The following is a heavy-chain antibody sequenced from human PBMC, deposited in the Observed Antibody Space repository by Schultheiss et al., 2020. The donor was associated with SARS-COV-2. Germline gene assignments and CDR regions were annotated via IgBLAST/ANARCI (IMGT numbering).Heavy chain of an antibody. CDR1: GYTFTSYG. CDR3: AYMRGQCTNGVCYTEHWFEP. CDR2: ISAYNGNT. V-gene: IGHV1-18*01. D-gene: IGHD2-8*01. Sequence: ASVKVSCKASGYTFTSYGISWVRQAPGQGLEWMGWISAYNGNTNYAQKLQGRVTMTTDTSTSTAYMELKSLRSDDTAVYYCAYMRGQCTNGVCYTEHWFEPWGQGALGTVAS. J-gene: IGHJ5*02.